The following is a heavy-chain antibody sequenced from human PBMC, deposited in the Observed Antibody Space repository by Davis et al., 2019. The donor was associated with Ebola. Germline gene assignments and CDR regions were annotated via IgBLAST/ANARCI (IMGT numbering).Heavy chain of an antibody. CDR1: GFTFSSYE. J-gene: IGHJ4*02. V-gene: IGHV3-48*03. D-gene: IGHD4-17*01. CDR2: ISISGRTI. Sequence: PGGSLRLSCEASGFTFSSYEMNWVRQAPGKGLEWVSHISISGRTIYYADSVKGRFTISRDNAKNSLSLQMNSLKTEDTAVYYCTRAVGTVTTSRYFDYWGQGTLVTVSS. CDR3: TRAVGTVTTSRYFDY.